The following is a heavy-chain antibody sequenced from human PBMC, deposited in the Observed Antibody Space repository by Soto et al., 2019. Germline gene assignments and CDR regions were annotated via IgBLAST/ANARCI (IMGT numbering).Heavy chain of an antibody. Sequence: ASVKVYCKASGYTFTNYGFTWVRQAPGQGLEWLGWISTYNGNTKYAQKVQGRLTMTTDTSTSTANMELTSLRSDDTALYYCARTTVSASYYYMDVWGKGSTVTVSS. CDR1: GYTFTNYG. V-gene: IGHV1-18*01. CDR3: ARTTVSASYYYMDV. J-gene: IGHJ6*03. D-gene: IGHD4-17*01. CDR2: ISTYNGNT.